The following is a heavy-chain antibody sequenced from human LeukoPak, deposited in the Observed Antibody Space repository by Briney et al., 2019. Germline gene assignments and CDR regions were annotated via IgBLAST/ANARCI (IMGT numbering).Heavy chain of an antibody. V-gene: IGHV3-7*01. CDR2: IKQDGSEK. CDR1: GFTFSSYW. CDR3: ARRDTAMDYGYYYYYMDV. Sequence: GGSLRLSCAASGFTFSSYWMSWVRQAPGKGLEWMANIKQDGSEKYYVDSVKGRFTISRDNAKNSLYLQMNSLRAEDTAVYYCARRDTAMDYGYYYYYMDVWGKGTTVTVSS. D-gene: IGHD5-18*01. J-gene: IGHJ6*03.